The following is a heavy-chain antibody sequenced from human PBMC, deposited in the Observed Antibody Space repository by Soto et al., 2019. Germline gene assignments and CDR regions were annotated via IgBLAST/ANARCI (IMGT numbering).Heavy chain of an antibody. D-gene: IGHD6-19*01. Sequence: QGQLVESGGGVVQPGRSLTLSCAASGFTFSDYGIHWVRQAPGKGLNWVAVVSYDGRVTYYADSVKGRFTISRDNSKNTMYLQMNSLRADDTAVYYCAILAGGCTAEVDYWGQGTLVSVPP. CDR3: AILAGGCTAEVDY. J-gene: IGHJ4*02. CDR2: VSYDGRVT. CDR1: GFTFSDYG. V-gene: IGHV3-30*03.